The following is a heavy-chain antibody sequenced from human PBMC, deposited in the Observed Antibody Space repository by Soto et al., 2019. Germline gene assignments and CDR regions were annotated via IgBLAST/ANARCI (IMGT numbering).Heavy chain of an antibody. CDR3: ARTTYYDFWSVSCFDY. CDR1: GYTFTSYA. J-gene: IGHJ4*02. V-gene: IGHV1-3*01. Sequence: ASVKVSCKASGYTFTSYAMHWVRQAPGQRLEWMGWINAGNGNTKYSQKFQGRVTITRDTSASTAYMELSSLRSEDTAVYYCARTTYYDFWSVSCFDYWGQGTLVTVSS. D-gene: IGHD3-3*01. CDR2: INAGNGNT.